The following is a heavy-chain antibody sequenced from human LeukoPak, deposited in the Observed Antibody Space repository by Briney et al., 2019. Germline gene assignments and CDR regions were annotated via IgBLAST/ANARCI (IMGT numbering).Heavy chain of an antibody. D-gene: IGHD6-19*01. CDR2: IKSKTDGGTT. V-gene: IGHV3-15*01. CDR3: ATSSGWTGTFDY. CDR1: GFIFSNAW. J-gene: IGHJ4*02. Sequence: GGSLRLSCAASGFIFSNAWMAWVRQAPGKGLEWVGRIKSKTDGGTTDYAAPVKGRFTISRDDSKNTLYLQMNSLKTEDTAVYFCATSSGWTGTFDYWGQGTLVTVSS.